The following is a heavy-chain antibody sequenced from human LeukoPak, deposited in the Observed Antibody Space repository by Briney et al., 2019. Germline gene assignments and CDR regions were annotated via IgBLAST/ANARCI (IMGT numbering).Heavy chain of an antibody. CDR1: GFTGTSHY. D-gene: IGHD5-24*01. J-gene: IGHJ4*02. Sequence: GESLKISCVASGFTGTSHYMSWVRQAPGKGLEWVSVIYRGDGTYYADSVKGRFTISRDNSRNTLFLQMNSLRAEDTAMYYCARGIGGTVEVATMNYWGQGTLVTVSS. V-gene: IGHV3-66*01. CDR2: IYRGDGT. CDR3: ARGIGGTVEVATMNY.